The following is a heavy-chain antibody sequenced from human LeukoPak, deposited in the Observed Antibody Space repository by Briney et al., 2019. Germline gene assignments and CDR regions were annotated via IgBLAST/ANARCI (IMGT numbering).Heavy chain of an antibody. D-gene: IGHD3-10*02. V-gene: IGHV3-20*04. J-gene: IGHJ6*04. CDR2: INGNGGST. CDR3: AELGITMIGGV. Sequence: GGSLRLSCAASGFTFDNYGMSWARQVPGKGLEWVSSINGNGGSTAYADSVKGRFTISRDNVKNSLYLQMNSLRAEDTAVYYCAELGITMIGGVWGKGTTVTISS. CDR1: GFTFDNYG.